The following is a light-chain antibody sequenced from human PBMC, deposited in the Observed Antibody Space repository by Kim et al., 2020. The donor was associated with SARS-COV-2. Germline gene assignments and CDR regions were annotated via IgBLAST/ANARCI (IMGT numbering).Light chain of an antibody. Sequence: AYVGDRVTITGRASKSISSWLAWYQQKPGKAPKLLIYDASSLESGVPSRCSGSGSGTEFTLTISSLQPDDFATYYCQQYNSYLLTFGGGTKVDIK. CDR2: DAS. V-gene: IGKV1-5*01. J-gene: IGKJ4*01. CDR1: KSISSW. CDR3: QQYNSYLLT.